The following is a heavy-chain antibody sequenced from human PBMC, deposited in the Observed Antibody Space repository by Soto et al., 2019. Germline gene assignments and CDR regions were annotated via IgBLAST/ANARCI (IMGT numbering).Heavy chain of an antibody. CDR3: ARGLSYDFWSGYYLHFDY. Sequence: GASVKVSCKASGYTFTCYDINWMRQATGQGLEWMGWMNPNSGNTGYAQKFQGRVTMTSNTSISTAYMELSSLRSEDTAVYYCARGLSYDFWSGYYLHFDYWGQGTLVTVSS. CDR1: GYTFTCYD. CDR2: MNPNSGNT. V-gene: IGHV1-8*01. D-gene: IGHD3-3*01. J-gene: IGHJ4*02.